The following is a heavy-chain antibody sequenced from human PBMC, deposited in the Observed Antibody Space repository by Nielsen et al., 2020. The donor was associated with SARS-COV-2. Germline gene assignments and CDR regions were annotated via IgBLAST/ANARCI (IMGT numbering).Heavy chain of an antibody. CDR3: ATARYCSRTSCSAGTDMFDP. CDR1: GFTFSKAW. D-gene: IGHD2-2*01. Sequence: GGSLRLSCVASGFTFSKAWMSRVRQAPGKGLEWVVRMKSKIDGGTTDYAAPVKDRFTISRDDSKNTVYLDMSSLRTEDTAVYYCATARYCSRTSCSAGTDMFDPWGQGTQVIVSS. J-gene: IGHJ5*02. CDR2: MKSKIDGGTT. V-gene: IGHV3-15*01.